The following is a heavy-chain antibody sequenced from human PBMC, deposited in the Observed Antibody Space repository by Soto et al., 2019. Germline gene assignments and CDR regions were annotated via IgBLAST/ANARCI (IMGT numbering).Heavy chain of an antibody. CDR1: GGSISSYY. CDR2: IYTSGST. D-gene: IGHD3-10*01. J-gene: IGHJ6*02. CDR3: ARDSYYYGSGSYLDSYGMDV. V-gene: IGHV4-4*07. Sequence: TLSLTCTVSGGSISSYYWSWIRQPAGKGLEWIGRIYTSGSTNYNPSLKSRVTMSVDTSKNQFSLKLSSVTAADTAVYYCARDSYYYGSGSYLDSYGMDVWGQGTTVTVSS.